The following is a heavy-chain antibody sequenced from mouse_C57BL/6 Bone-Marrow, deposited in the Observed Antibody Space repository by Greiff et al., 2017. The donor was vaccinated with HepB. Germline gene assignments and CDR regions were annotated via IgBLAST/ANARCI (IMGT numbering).Heavy chain of an antibody. D-gene: IGHD1-1*01. CDR3: TLPYGSSYWFAY. J-gene: IGHJ3*01. CDR1: GFNIKDDY. V-gene: IGHV14-4*01. Sequence: VQLQQSGAELVRPGASVKLSCTASGFNIKDDYMHWVKQRPEQGLEWIGWIDPENGDTEYASKFQGKATITADTSSNTAYLQLSSLTSEDTAVYYCTLPYGSSYWFAYWGQGTLVTVSA. CDR2: IDPENGDT.